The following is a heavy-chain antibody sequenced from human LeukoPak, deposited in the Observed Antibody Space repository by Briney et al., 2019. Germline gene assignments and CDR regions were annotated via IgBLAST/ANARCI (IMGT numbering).Heavy chain of an antibody. D-gene: IGHD2-8*02. CDR2: IRFDGRDE. CDR1: GFTFRNFG. V-gene: IGHV3-30*02. Sequence: GGSLRLSCVASGFTFRNFGMHWVRQAPGKGLEWVAFIRFDGRDEYYVDSLKGRFTISRDNSKNTVYLQMNGLTSEDTALYYCAKDKSQVGVDSASTLVDHWGQGTLVIVSS. J-gene: IGHJ4*02. CDR3: AKDKSQVGVDSASTLVDH.